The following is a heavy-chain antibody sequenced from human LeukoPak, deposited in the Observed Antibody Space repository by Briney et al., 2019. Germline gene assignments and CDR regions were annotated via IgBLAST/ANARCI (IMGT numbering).Heavy chain of an antibody. D-gene: IGHD1-26*01. V-gene: IGHV3-53*01. CDR1: GFTVSNNY. CDR3: ARDSSGPRY. J-gene: IGHJ4*02. CDR2: IYSGAGT. Sequence: TGGSLRLSCAASGFTVSNNYMSWVRQAPGKGLEWVSVIYSGAGTYYADSVKGRFTISRDSSKNTLYLQMNSLRAEDTAVYYCARDSSGPRYWGQGTLVTVSS.